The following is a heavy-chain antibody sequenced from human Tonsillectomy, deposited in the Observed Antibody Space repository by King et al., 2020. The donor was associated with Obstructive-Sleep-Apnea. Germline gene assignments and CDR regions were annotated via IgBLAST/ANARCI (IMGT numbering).Heavy chain of an antibody. D-gene: IGHD3-9*01. CDR3: ARNNYDILTGYYWRPYDY. J-gene: IGHJ4*02. V-gene: IGHV4-39*07. Sequence: QLQESGPGLVKPSETLSLTCTVSGGSISSSSYYWGWIRQPPGKGLEWIGSIYYSGSTYYNPSLKSRVTISVDTSKNQFSLKLSSVTAADTAVYYCARNNYDILTGYYWRPYDYWGQGTLVTVSS. CDR1: GGSISSSSYY. CDR2: IYYSGST.